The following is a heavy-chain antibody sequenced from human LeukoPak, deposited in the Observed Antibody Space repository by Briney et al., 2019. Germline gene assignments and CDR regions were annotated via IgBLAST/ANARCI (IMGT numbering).Heavy chain of an antibody. Sequence: GGSLRLSCAASGFTFSSYGMHWVRQAPGKGLEWVAVISYDGSNKYYADSVKGRFTISRDNSKNTLYLQMNSLRAEDTAVYYCAKDQEMADPGLLGFVTHNFDYWGQGTLVTVSS. V-gene: IGHV3-30*18. CDR2: ISYDGSNK. J-gene: IGHJ4*02. CDR1: GFTFSSYG. CDR3: AKDQEMADPGLLGFVTHNFDY. D-gene: IGHD5-24*01.